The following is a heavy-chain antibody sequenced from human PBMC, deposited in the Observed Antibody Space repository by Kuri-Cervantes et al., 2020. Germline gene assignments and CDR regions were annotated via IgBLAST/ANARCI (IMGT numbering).Heavy chain of an antibody. CDR3: TTGSYDSSGYPKPLDY. Sequence: GGSLRLSCAASGFTFSSYAMSWVRQAPGKGLEWVSAISGSGGSTYYADSVKGRFTISRDNSKNTLYLQMNSLRAEDTAVYYCTTGSYDSSGYPKPLDYWGQGTLVTVSS. CDR2: ISGSGGST. V-gene: IGHV3-23*01. J-gene: IGHJ4*02. CDR1: GFTFSSYA. D-gene: IGHD3-22*01.